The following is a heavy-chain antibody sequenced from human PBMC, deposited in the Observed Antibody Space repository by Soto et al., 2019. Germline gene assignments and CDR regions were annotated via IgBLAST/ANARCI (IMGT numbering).Heavy chain of an antibody. CDR3: ARVTRGSGRLVDY. Sequence: QVQLQESGPGLVKPSQTLSLTCTVSGGSISSGGYYWSWIRQHPGKGLEWIGYIYYSGRTYYNPSLMSRDTISVYTSNHPVHLEPSSVTPTDTAVYYCARVTRGSGRLVDYWGQGTLVTVSS. CDR1: GGSISSGGYY. J-gene: IGHJ4*02. D-gene: IGHD3-10*01. V-gene: IGHV4-31*03. CDR2: IYYSGRT.